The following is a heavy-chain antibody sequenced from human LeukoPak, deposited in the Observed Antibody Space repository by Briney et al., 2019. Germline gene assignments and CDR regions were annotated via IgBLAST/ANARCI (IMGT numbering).Heavy chain of an antibody. V-gene: IGHV4-59*01. CDR3: ARGEISPGIAVAGNYFDY. CDR1: GGSISSYY. D-gene: IGHD6-19*01. Sequence: SETLSLTCTVSGGSISSYYWSWIRQPPGKGLEWIGYIYYSGSTNYNPSLKSRVTISVDTSKNQFSLKLSSVTAADTAVYYCARGEISPGIAVAGNYFDYWGQGTLVTVSS. J-gene: IGHJ4*02. CDR2: IYYSGST.